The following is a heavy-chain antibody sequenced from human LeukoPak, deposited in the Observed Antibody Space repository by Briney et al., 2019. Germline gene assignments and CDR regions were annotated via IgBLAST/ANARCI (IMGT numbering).Heavy chain of an antibody. D-gene: IGHD5-12*01. CDR2: INHSGST. CDR1: GGSFSGYY. Sequence: PSETLSLTCAVYGGSFSGYYWSWIRQPPGKGLEWIGEINHSGSTNYNPSLKSRVTISVDTSKNQFSLSLSSVTAADTAVYYCARYPYSDSGVWQAFDYWGQGTLVTVSS. CDR3: ARYPYSDSGVWQAFDY. V-gene: IGHV4-34*01. J-gene: IGHJ4*02.